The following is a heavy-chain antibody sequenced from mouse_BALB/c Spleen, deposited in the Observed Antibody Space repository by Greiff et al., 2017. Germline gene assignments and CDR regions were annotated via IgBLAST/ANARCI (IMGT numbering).Heavy chain of an antibody. CDR3: ARDMDDGYS. CDR2: ISYSGST. Sequence: EVKVEESGPGLVKPSQSLSLTCTVTGYSITSDYAWNWIRQFPGNKLEWMGYISYSGSTSYNPSLKSRISITRDTSKNQFFLQLNSVTTEDTATYYCARDMDDGYSWGQGTSVTVSS. V-gene: IGHV3-2*02. CDR1: GYSITSDYA. J-gene: IGHJ4*01. D-gene: IGHD2-3*01.